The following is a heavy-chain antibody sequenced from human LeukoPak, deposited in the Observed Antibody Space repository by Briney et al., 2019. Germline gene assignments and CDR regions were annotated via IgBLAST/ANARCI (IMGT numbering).Heavy chain of an antibody. Sequence: GGSLRLSCAASGFTFSSYGMHWVRQAPGKGLEWVAVISYDGSNKYYADSVKGRFTISRDNSKNTLYLQMNSLRAEDTAVYYCARDASNSGWAHDYWGQGTLVTVSS. D-gene: IGHD6-19*01. CDR2: ISYDGSNK. CDR3: ARDASNSGWAHDY. CDR1: GFTFSSYG. J-gene: IGHJ4*02. V-gene: IGHV3-30*03.